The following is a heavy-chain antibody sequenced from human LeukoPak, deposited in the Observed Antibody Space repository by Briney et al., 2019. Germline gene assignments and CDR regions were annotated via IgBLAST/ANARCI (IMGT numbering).Heavy chain of an antibody. Sequence: GGSLRLSCAASGFTFSSYEMNWVRQAPGKGLEWVSYITTSGRTIYYADSVKGRFTISRDKAKNSLYLQMNSLRAEDTAVYYCARGEDYGTNSFDYWGQGTLVTVSS. CDR3: ARGEDYGTNSFDY. V-gene: IGHV3-48*03. J-gene: IGHJ4*02. CDR2: ITTSGRTI. D-gene: IGHD4-17*01. CDR1: GFTFSSYE.